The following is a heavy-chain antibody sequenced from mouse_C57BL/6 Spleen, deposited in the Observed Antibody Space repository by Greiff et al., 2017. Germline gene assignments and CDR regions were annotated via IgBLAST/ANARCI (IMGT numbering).Heavy chain of an antibody. V-gene: IGHV1-64*01. D-gene: IGHD2-4*01. CDR2: IHPNSGST. CDR3: AREGYDYDFAY. Sequence: QVQLQQPGAELVKPGASVKLSCKASGYTFTSYWMHWVKQRPGQGLEWIGMIHPNSGSTNYNEKFKSKATLTVDKSSSTAYMQLSSLTSEDSAVDYCAREGYDYDFAYWGQGTLVTVSA. CDR1: GYTFTSYW. J-gene: IGHJ3*01.